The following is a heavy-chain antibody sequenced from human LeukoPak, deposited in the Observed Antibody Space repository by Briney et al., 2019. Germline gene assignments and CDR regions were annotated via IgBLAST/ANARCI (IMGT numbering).Heavy chain of an antibody. J-gene: IGHJ4*02. CDR3: ASALTTVTPHFHF. Sequence: PGGSLRLSCAASGFTFSSYWMHWVRQAPGKGLVWVSRLDTDGSSATYADSVKGRFTISRDNAKNTVYLQMNSLRVEDTGVCYCASALTTVTPHFHFWGQGTLVTVSS. CDR1: GFTFSSYW. D-gene: IGHD4-17*01. V-gene: IGHV3-74*01. CDR2: LDTDGSSA.